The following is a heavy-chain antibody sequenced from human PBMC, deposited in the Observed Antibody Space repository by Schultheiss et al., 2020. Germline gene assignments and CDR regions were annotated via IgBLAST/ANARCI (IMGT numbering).Heavy chain of an antibody. Sequence: GGSLRLSCAASGFTFSSYAMSWVRQAPGKGLEWVSAISGSGGSTYYADSVKGRFTISRDNSKNTLYLQMNSLKTEDTAVYYCTTVRFLPGGWFDPWGQGTLVTVSS. D-gene: IGHD3-3*01. J-gene: IGHJ5*02. CDR3: TTVRFLPGGWFDP. V-gene: IGHV3-23*01. CDR1: GFTFSSYA. CDR2: ISGSGGST.